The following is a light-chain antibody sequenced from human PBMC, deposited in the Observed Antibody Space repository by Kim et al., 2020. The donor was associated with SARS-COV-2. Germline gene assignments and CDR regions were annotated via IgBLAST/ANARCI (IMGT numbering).Light chain of an antibody. CDR1: QSVSTN. CDR2: GAF. CDR3: QQSNEYPRT. J-gene: IGKJ4*01. V-gene: IGKV1-5*03. Sequence: ASVGDRVTSSCRARQSVSTNLNWDQQKPGKAPRLLIYGAFSLQIGVTSRFSGSGSGTEFTLTLSSLQPDDFATYYCQQSNEYPRTFGGGTKVDIK.